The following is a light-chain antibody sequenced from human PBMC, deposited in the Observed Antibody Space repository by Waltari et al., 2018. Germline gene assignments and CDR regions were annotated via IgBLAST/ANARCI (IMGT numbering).Light chain of an antibody. CDR1: NSNLGSTY. CDR3: ASWDDSHYV. Sequence: QSVLTQPPSASETPGQRVTISCSGSNSNLGSTYLYWYQQLPGTAPKLLIYRNNQRPSGVPDRFSASQSGTSASLAISGLRSEDEAVYYCASWDDSHYVFGTWTQVTVL. J-gene: IGLJ1*01. V-gene: IGLV1-47*01. CDR2: RNN.